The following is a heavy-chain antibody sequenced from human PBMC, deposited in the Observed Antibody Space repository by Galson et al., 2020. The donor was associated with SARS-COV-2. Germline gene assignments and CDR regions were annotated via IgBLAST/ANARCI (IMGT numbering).Heavy chain of an antibody. D-gene: IGHD3-22*01. J-gene: IGHJ6*02. CDR2: IYHSGST. CDR1: GGSISSGGYS. CDR3: ARDWLTMKGYGMDV. V-gene: IGHV4-30-2*01. Sequence: SQTLSLTCAVSGGSISSGGYSWSWIRQPPGKGLEWIGYIYHSGSTYYNPSLKSRVTISVDRSKNQFSLKLSSVTAADTAVYYCARDWLTMKGYGMDVWGQGTTVTVSS.